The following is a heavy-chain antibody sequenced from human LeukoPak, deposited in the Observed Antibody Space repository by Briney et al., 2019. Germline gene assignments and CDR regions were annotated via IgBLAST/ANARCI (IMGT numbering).Heavy chain of an antibody. CDR3: ARERQLVMTAYFDY. V-gene: IGHV3-21*01. D-gene: IGHD6-6*01. Sequence: GGSLRLSCAASGFTFSSCSMNWVRQAPGKGLEWVSYISSSSYIYYADSVKGRFTISRDNAKNSLCLQMNSLRAEDTAVYYCARERQLVMTAYFDYWGQGTLVTVSS. CDR1: GFTFSSCS. J-gene: IGHJ4*02. CDR2: ISSSSYI.